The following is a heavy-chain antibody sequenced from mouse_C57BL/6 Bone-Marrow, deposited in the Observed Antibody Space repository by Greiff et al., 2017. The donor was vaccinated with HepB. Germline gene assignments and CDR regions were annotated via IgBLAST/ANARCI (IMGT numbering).Heavy chain of an antibody. CDR1: GYTFTSYW. D-gene: IGHD3-2*02. V-gene: IGHV1-55*01. J-gene: IGHJ2*01. CDR3: ATPPTAQASYFDY. Sequence: QVHVKQPGAELVKPGASVKMSCKASGYTFTSYWITWVKQRPGQGLEWIGDIYPGSGSTNYNEKFKSKATLTVDTSSSTAYMQLSSLTSEGSAVYYCATPPTAQASYFDYWGQGTTLTVSS. CDR2: IYPGSGST.